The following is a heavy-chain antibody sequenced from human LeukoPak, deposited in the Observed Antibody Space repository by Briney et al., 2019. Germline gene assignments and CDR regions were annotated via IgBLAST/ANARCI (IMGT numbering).Heavy chain of an antibody. J-gene: IGHJ4*02. D-gene: IGHD3-9*01. CDR2: IYWDDDK. Sequence: SGPTLVKPTQTLTVTCTFSGFSLSTGGVGVGWIRQPPGKALEWLALIYWDDDKRYSPSLKSRLSITKDTSKSQVVLTMTDMDPVDTATYYYTHAPLRYFDYWGEGTLVTVSS. CDR3: THAPLRYFDY. V-gene: IGHV2-5*02. CDR1: GFSLSTGGVG.